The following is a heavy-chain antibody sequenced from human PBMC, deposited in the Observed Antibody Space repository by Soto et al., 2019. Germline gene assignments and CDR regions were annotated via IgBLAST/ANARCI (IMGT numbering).Heavy chain of an antibody. CDR3: ARDQRFLEWLFSRPYYYYGMDV. J-gene: IGHJ6*02. CDR2: IYYSGST. CDR1: GGSISSGDYY. V-gene: IGHV4-30-4*01. D-gene: IGHD3-3*01. Sequence: PSETLSLTCTVSGGSISSGDYYWSWIRQPPGKGLEWIGYIYYSGSTYYNPSLKSRVTISVDTSKNQFSLKLSSVTAADTAVYYCARDQRFLEWLFSRPYYYYGMDVWGQGTTVTVSS.